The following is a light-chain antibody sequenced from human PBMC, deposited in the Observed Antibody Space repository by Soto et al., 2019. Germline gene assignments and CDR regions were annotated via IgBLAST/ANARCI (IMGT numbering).Light chain of an antibody. CDR1: QSVSSY. CDR3: QQRTDWPMT. Sequence: EIVLTQSPATLSLSPGERATLSCRASQSVSSYLAWYQQRPGQAPRLLIYGASNSATGIPARFSGSGSGTDFTLTISSLEAEDFAVYYCQQRTDWPMTFGKGTRLEIK. CDR2: GAS. V-gene: IGKV3-11*01. J-gene: IGKJ5*01.